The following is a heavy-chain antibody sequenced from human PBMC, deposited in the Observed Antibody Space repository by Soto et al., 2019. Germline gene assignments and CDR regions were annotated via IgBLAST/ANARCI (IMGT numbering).Heavy chain of an antibody. D-gene: IGHD6-19*01. Sequence: QVQLVESGGGVVQPGRSLRLSCAASGFTFGNFAMHWVRQAPGKGLEWVAVISYDGSNKYYADSVKGRFTISRDNSKNTLYLQMNSLRAEDTAVYYCARDQQWLVPFDSWGQGTLIIVSS. CDR2: ISYDGSNK. V-gene: IGHV3-30-3*01. CDR1: GFTFGNFA. J-gene: IGHJ4*02. CDR3: ARDQQWLVPFDS.